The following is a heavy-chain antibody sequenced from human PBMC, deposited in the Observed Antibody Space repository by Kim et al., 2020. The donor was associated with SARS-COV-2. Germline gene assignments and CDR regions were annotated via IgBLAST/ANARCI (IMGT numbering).Heavy chain of an antibody. Sequence: SETLSLTCTVSGYSISSGYYWGWIRQPPGKGLEWIGSIYHSGSTYYNPSLKSRVTISVDTAKNQFSLKLSTVTAADTAVYYCARDAPLGNSRYYYGMDVWGQGTTVTVSS. CDR3: ARDAPLGNSRYYYGMDV. V-gene: IGHV4-38-2*02. CDR2: IYHSGST. D-gene: IGHD4-4*01. CDR1: GYSISSGYY. J-gene: IGHJ6*02.